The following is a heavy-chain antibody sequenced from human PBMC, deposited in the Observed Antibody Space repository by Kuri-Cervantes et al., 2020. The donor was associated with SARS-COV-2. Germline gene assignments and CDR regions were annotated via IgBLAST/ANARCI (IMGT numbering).Heavy chain of an antibody. CDR2: ISGSGDNT. Sequence: GESLKISCAASRFTFNNYAMSWVRQAPGKGLEWVSGISGSGDNTYYADSVKGRFTISRDNANNSLSLQMNSLGAEDTAVYYCARAKLGGYDAFDLWGQGTMVTVSS. V-gene: IGHV3-23*01. D-gene: IGHD3-22*01. CDR3: ARAKLGGYDAFDL. CDR1: RFTFNNYA. J-gene: IGHJ3*01.